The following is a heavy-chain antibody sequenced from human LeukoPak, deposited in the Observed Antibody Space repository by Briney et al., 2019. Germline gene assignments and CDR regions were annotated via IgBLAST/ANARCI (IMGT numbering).Heavy chain of an antibody. CDR2: ISSSGRTT. D-gene: IGHD5-18*01. CDR3: ARDAVSGYNYGYSYFDY. Sequence: GGSLRLSCAASGFTLSSYGMNWVRQGPGKGLEWVSYISSSGRTTYYADSVKGRFTISRDNAKNSLFLQMNSLRGEDTAVYYCARDAVSGYNYGYSYFDYWGQGTLVTVSS. CDR1: GFTLSSYG. V-gene: IGHV3-48*03. J-gene: IGHJ4*02.